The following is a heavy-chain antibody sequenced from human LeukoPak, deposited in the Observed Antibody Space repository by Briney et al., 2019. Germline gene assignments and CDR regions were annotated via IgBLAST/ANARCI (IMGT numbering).Heavy chain of an antibody. CDR2: ISYDGSNK. CDR1: GFTFSSYA. J-gene: IGHJ4*02. V-gene: IGHV3-30-3*01. CDR3: ARTMVATFSY. D-gene: IGHD5-12*01. Sequence: GGSLRLSCAASGFTFSSYAMHWVRQAPGKGLEWVAVISYDGSNKYYADSVKGRFTISRDNSKNTLYLQMNSLRAEDTAVYYCARTMVATFSYWGQGTLVTVSS.